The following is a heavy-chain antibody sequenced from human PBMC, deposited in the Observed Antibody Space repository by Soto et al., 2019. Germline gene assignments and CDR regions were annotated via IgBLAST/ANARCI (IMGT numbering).Heavy chain of an antibody. D-gene: IGHD5-12*01. CDR2: IFSNDEK. Sequence: QVTLKESGPVLVKPTETLTLTCTVSGFSLSNARMGVSWIRQPPGKALEWLAHIFSNDEKSYSTSLKSRLTXSXDNXKSQVVLTMTNMDPVDTATYYCARVLGVATFYSDYWGQGTLVTVSS. J-gene: IGHJ4*02. CDR1: GFSLSNARMG. CDR3: ARVLGVATFYSDY. V-gene: IGHV2-26*01.